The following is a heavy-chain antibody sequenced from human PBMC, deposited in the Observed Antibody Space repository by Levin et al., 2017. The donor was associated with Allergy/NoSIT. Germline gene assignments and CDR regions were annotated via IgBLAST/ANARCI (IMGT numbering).Heavy chain of an antibody. D-gene: IGHD3-3*02. Sequence: SCAASGFTSSSFAMHWVRQAPGKGLEWVAFISLDGSETYYADSVKGRFTISRDNSKNTMYLQMSSLIFEDTAVYYCVRGSYCSISRCFDIIFFGPWGQGTLVTVSS. CDR1: GFTSSSFA. CDR2: ISLDGSET. J-gene: IGHJ5*02. V-gene: IGHV3-30*04. CDR3: VRGSYCSISRCFDIIFFGP.